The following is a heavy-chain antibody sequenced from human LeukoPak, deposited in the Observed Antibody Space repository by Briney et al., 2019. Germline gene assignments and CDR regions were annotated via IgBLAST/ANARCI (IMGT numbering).Heavy chain of an antibody. CDR2: IVVGSGNT. Sequence: GASVKVSCKASGFTFTSSAVQWVRQARGQRFEWIGWIVVGSGNTNYAQKLQERVTITRDMSTSTAYMELSSLRSEDTAVYYCAAAYSVSDAFDIWGQGTMVTVSS. D-gene: IGHD5/OR15-5a*01. J-gene: IGHJ3*02. CDR1: GFTFTSSA. V-gene: IGHV1-58*01. CDR3: AAAYSVSDAFDI.